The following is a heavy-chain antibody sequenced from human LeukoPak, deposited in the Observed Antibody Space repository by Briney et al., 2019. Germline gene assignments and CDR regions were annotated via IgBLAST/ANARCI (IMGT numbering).Heavy chain of an antibody. CDR2: MSYDGSDK. CDR3: AKAVGSISWSFDY. D-gene: IGHD6-13*01. Sequence: GGSLRLSCAASGFTFSSYAMGWVRQAPGKGLEWVALMSYDGSDKSYADSVKGRFTISRDNSKSTLYLQMDSLRGDDAAVYYCAKAVGSISWSFDYWGQGTLVTVSS. CDR1: GFTFSSYA. J-gene: IGHJ4*02. V-gene: IGHV3-30*18.